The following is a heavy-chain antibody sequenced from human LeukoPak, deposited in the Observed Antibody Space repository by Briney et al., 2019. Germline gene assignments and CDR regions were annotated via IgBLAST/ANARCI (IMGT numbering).Heavy chain of an antibody. Sequence: PGESLRISCKGSGYSFTSYWIGWVRQMPGKGLEWMGIIYPGDSDTRYSPSFQGQVTISADKSISTAYLQWSSLKASDTAMYYYASRRGYSGYWFDPWGQGTLVTVSS. V-gene: IGHV5-51*01. CDR3: ASRRGYSGYWFDP. J-gene: IGHJ5*02. CDR2: IYPGDSDT. D-gene: IGHD5-12*01. CDR1: GYSFTSYW.